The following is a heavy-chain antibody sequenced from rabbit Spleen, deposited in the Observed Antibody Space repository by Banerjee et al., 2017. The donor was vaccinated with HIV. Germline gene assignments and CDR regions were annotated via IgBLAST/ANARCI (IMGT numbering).Heavy chain of an antibody. CDR2: VASGSGGT. CDR1: GFTISSYW. J-gene: IGHJ4*01. D-gene: IGHD1-1*01. Sequence: QEQLEESGGDLVKPEGSLTLTCTASGFTISSYWICWVRQAPGKGLEWIGCVASGSGGTYYANWVNGRFTISKTSSTTVTLQMTSLTAADTATYFCARHYLVSGDYTVNLWGPGTLVTVS. V-gene: IGHV1S45*01. CDR3: ARHYLVSGDYTVNL.